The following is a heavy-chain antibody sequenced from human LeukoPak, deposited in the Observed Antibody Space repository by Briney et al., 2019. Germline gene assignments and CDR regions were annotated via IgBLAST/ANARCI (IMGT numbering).Heavy chain of an antibody. D-gene: IGHD4-23*01. Sequence: GGSLRLSCAASGFTLSTYAMSWVRQAPGKGLEWVSAITGSGDSTYYADSVRGRFTISRDNSKNTLFLQMNTLRAEDTAVYYCAAVTPPDYWGQGTLVTVSS. CDR2: ITGSGDST. CDR1: GFTLSTYA. V-gene: IGHV3-23*01. CDR3: AAVTPPDY. J-gene: IGHJ4*02.